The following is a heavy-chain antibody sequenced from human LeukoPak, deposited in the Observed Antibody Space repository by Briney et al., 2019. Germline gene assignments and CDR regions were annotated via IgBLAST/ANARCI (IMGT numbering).Heavy chain of an antibody. V-gene: IGHV1-69*05. CDR2: IIPILGTA. J-gene: IGHJ4*02. CDR1: GGTFSSYA. D-gene: IGHD3-22*01. Sequence: SVKVSCKASGGTFSSYAISWVRQAPGQGLEWMGGIIPILGTANYAQKFQGKVTITTDESTSTAYMELSSLRSEDTAVYYCARDRRYDSSGTGFDYWGQGALVTVSS. CDR3: ARDRRYDSSGTGFDY.